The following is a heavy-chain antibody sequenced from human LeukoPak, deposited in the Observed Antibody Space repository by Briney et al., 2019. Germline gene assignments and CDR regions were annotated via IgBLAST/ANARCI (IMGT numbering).Heavy chain of an antibody. J-gene: IGHJ4*02. D-gene: IGHD3-10*01. CDR1: GFTFSSYS. CDR2: ISSSSSTI. Sequence: GGSLRLSCAASGFTFSSYSMNWVRQAPGKGLEWVSYISSSSSTIYYADSVKGRFTISRDNAKNSLYLQMNSLRAEDTAVYYCASIYGSGSSHFDYWGQGTLVTVSS. CDR3: ASIYGSGSSHFDY. V-gene: IGHV3-48*01.